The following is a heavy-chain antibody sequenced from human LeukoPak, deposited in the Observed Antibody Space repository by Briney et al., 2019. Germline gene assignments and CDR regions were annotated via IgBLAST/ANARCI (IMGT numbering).Heavy chain of an antibody. V-gene: IGHV1-24*01. J-gene: IGHJ5*02. CDR1: GYTLTELS. CDR3: ATEDYSSSLLRWFDP. D-gene: IGHD6-6*01. Sequence: ASVKVSCKVSGYTLTELSMHWVRQAPGKGLEWMGGFDPEDGETIYAQKFQGRVTMTEDTSTDTAYMELSSLRSEDTAVYYCATEDYSSSLLRWFDPWGQGTLVTVSS. CDR2: FDPEDGET.